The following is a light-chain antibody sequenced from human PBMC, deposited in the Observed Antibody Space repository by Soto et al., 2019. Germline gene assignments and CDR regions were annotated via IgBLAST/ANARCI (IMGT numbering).Light chain of an antibody. CDR3: QQRMSTPLT. Sequence: DIQMTPSPSSLSASVGDRVTITCRASQSISTYVSWYQHTLGKAPKLLIYAASNLQSGVPSRFSGSGSGTEFTLTIDSLHPEDFATYYCQQRMSTPLTFGGGTMVDLK. J-gene: IGKJ4*01. V-gene: IGKV1-39*01. CDR1: QSISTY. CDR2: AAS.